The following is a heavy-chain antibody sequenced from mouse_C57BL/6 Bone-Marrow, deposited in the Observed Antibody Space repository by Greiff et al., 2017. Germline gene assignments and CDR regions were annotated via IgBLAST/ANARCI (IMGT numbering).Heavy chain of an antibody. CDR2: ISNGGGST. CDR3: ARGKGFAY. J-gene: IGHJ3*01. V-gene: IGHV5-12*02. D-gene: IGHD1-3*01. Sequence: EVMLVESGGGLVQPGGSLKLSCATSGFTFSDYYMYWVRQTPEKRLEWVAYISNGGGSTYYPDTVKGRFTISRDNAKNTLSLQMSRLKSEDTAMYYCARGKGFAYWGQGTLVTVSA. CDR1: GFTFSDYY.